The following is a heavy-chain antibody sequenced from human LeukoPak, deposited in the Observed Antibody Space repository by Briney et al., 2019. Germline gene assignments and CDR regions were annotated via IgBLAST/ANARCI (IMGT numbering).Heavy chain of an antibody. J-gene: IGHJ4*02. Sequence: ASVKVSCKASGYTFTDYFIHWVQQAPGKGLEWMGHVDPGDGEAVYADKVQRRVTFTADTSTGTVYMDVSSLTSDVSAVYYCAKVSSTLAAAGALSFDSWGQGTLVIVSS. D-gene: IGHD6-13*01. V-gene: IGHV1-69-2*01. CDR2: VDPGDGEA. CDR3: AKVSSTLAAAGALSFDS. CDR1: GYTFTDYF.